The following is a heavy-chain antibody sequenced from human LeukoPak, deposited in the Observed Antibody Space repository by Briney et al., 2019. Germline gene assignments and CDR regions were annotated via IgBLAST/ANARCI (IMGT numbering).Heavy chain of an antibody. CDR3: ARAGVGATTEWFDP. Sequence: PGGSLRLSCAASGFTFSTYEMNWVRRAPGKGLEWVSYSSSSGSTIYYADSVKGRFTISRDNAKNSLYLQMNSLRAEDTALYYCARAGVGATTEWFDPWGQGTLVTVSS. V-gene: IGHV3-48*03. J-gene: IGHJ5*02. CDR2: SSSSGSTI. CDR1: GFTFSTYE. D-gene: IGHD1-26*01.